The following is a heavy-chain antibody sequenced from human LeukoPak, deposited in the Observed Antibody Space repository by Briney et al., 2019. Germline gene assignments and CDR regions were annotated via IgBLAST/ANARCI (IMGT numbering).Heavy chain of an antibody. D-gene: IGHD5-12*01. V-gene: IGHV3-64D*06. CDR2: ISSNGGST. Sequence: GGSLRLSCSASGFTFSSYAMHWVRQAPGKGLEYVSSISSNGGSTYYADSAKGRFTISRDNSKNTLFLQMSSLRTEDTAVYYCASPYSGYDYNFDHWGQGTLVTVSS. CDR1: GFTFSSYA. J-gene: IGHJ4*02. CDR3: ASPYSGYDYNFDH.